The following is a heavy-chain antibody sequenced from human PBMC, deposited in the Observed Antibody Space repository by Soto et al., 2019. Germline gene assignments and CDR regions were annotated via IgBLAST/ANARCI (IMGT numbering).Heavy chain of an antibody. CDR3: ARGRYCLTGRCFPNWFDS. CDR2: IYKSATT. V-gene: IGHV4-30-4*01. D-gene: IGHD2-15*01. Sequence: SEPLSLTCSVSGDSLYPVDYFWAWIRQPPGQALEYIGYIYKSATTYYNPSFESRVAISLDTSKSQFSLNVTSLTAADTAVYFCARGRYCLTGRCFPNWFDSWGQGNLVTVSS. J-gene: IGHJ5*01. CDR1: GDSLYPVDYF.